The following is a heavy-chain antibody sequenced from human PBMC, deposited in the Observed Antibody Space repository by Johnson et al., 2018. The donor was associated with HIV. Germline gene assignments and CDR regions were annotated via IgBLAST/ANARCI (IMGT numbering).Heavy chain of an antibody. CDR1: GFTFSDYY. V-gene: IGHV3-11*01. J-gene: IGHJ3*02. D-gene: IGHD3-22*01. CDR3: ARRINYDSSGVYLGDAFDI. Sequence: QVQLVESRGGLVKPGGSLRLSCAASGFTFSDYYMSWIRQAPGKGLEWVSYISSSGSTLYYAYSVKGRFTISRDNAKNSLYLQMNGLRAEDTALYYCARRINYDSSGVYLGDAFDIWGQGTMVTVSS. CDR2: ISSSGSTL.